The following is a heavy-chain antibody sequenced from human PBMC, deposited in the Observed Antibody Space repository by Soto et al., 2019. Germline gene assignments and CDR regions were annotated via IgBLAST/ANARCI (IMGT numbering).Heavy chain of an antibody. Sequence: EVQVLESGGGLVQPGGSLRLSCAASGFNFNTYAMSWVRQAPGKGLEWVSGISGGGGSIHYVDSVKGRFTISRDNSKNTLYLQMNSLRAEDTAVYYCAKVTGPLDYWGQGTLVTVSS. V-gene: IGHV3-23*01. CDR2: ISGGGGSI. CDR1: GFNFNTYA. J-gene: IGHJ4*02. CDR3: AKVTGPLDY.